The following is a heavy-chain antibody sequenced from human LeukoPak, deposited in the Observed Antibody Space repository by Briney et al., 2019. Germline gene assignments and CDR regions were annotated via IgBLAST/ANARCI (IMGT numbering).Heavy chain of an antibody. V-gene: IGHV3-20*04. Sequence: GGSLRLSCAASGFTFDDYGMSWVRQAPGKGLEWVCGLNWNGGSPNCADSVKGRFTISRDNAKNSLHLQMNTLKVEDTALYYCARAGSYGDYVTYYYYYMDVWGKGTTVTVSS. CDR1: GFTFDDYG. D-gene: IGHD4-17*01. CDR3: ARAGSYGDYVTYYYYYMDV. CDR2: LNWNGGSP. J-gene: IGHJ6*03.